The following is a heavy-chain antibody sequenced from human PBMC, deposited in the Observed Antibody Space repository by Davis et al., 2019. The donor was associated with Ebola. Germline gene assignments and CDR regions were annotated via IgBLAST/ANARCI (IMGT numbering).Heavy chain of an antibody. CDR1: GESVSGIY. D-gene: IGHD6-19*01. V-gene: IGHV4-34*01. J-gene: IGHJ5*02. Sequence: PSETLSLTCVVYGESVSGIYWTWTRQSPGKGLEWIGEINHSGRTFYNPSLKRRVTVSLDTSQNHFSLRLTSVTAADTAMYYCGGIRGQWLESWGQGSLVTVST. CDR3: GGIRGQWLES. CDR2: INHSGRT.